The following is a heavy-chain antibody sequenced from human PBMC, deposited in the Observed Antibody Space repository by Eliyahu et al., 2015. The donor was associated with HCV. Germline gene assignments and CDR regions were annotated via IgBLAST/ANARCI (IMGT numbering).Heavy chain of an antibody. D-gene: IGHD6-6*01. CDR3: ARDPSSSSGSYYYGMDV. Sequence: EEQLVESGGGLVKPGGSLRLSCGASGFLFXXXSMSWVRQASGRGXEWVSYITYSSSDVHYADSVKGRFTISRDNAKNSLYLQMNSLRAEDTAVYYCARDPSSSSGSYYYGMDVWGQGTTVTVSS. CDR2: ITYSSSDV. J-gene: IGHJ6*02. CDR1: GFLFXXXS. V-gene: IGHV3-21*05.